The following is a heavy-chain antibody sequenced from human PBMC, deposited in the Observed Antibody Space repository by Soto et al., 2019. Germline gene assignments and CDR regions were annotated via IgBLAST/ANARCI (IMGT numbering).Heavy chain of an antibody. Sequence: SVKVSCKASGGSFGKSAINWVRQTPGQGLEWLGGFIPVYRALNYAQKFQGRVTITADESTGTAYMTLSSLASDDTAVHYCATGVIWIGYFTVDSWGQGTRVTVSS. J-gene: IGHJ4*02. D-gene: IGHD3-3*01. V-gene: IGHV1-69*13. CDR2: FIPVYRAL. CDR3: ATGVIWIGYFTVDS. CDR1: GGSFGKSA.